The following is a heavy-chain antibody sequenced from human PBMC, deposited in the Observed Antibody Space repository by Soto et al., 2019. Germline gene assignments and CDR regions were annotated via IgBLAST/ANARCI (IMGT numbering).Heavy chain of an antibody. Sequence: LSLTCTVSGGSVSSGSYYWSWIRQPPGKGLEWIGYIYYSGSTNYNPSLKSRVTISVDTSKNQFSLKLSSVTAADTAVYYCAREPRGEYYYDSSGPRTPGGMDVWGQGTTVTVSS. CDR3: AREPRGEYYYDSSGPRTPGGMDV. CDR2: IYYSGST. CDR1: GGSVSSGSYY. J-gene: IGHJ6*02. V-gene: IGHV4-61*01. D-gene: IGHD3-22*01.